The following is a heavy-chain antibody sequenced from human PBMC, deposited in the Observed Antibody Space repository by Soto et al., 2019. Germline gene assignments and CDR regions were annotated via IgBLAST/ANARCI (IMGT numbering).Heavy chain of an antibody. Sequence: EVQLVESGGTVIQVGGSLRLSCAASGFIFDDFTMHWVRLVPGKGLQWVSYINWDGRIAMYADSVKGRFTISRDNTNNHLFLQMKSPRSEDTALYYCAKDEGAAVESPGDWGHGTLVTVSS. D-gene: IGHD6-13*01. V-gene: IGHV3-43*01. J-gene: IGHJ4*01. CDR3: AKDEGAAVESPGD. CDR1: GFIFDDFT. CDR2: INWDGRIA.